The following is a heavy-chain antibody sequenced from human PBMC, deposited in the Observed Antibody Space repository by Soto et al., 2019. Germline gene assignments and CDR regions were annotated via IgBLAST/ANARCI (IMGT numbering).Heavy chain of an antibody. CDR2: IYYSGST. J-gene: IGHJ6*02. CDR3: ARGYDFWSGYYDSPYYYGMDV. D-gene: IGHD3-3*01. CDR1: GGSISSGDYY. V-gene: IGHV4-61*08. Sequence: SETLSLTCTVSGGSISSGDYYWSWIRQPPGKGLEWIGYIYYSGSTNYNPSLKSRVTISVDTSKNQFSLKLSSVTAADTAVYYCARGYDFWSGYYDSPYYYGMDVWGQGTTVTVSS.